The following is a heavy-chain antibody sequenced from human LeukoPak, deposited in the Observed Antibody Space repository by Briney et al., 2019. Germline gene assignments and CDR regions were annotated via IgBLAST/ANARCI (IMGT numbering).Heavy chain of an antibody. V-gene: IGHV4-59*12. D-gene: IGHD3-16*02. J-gene: IGHJ4*02. CDR1: GGTISGYY. CDR3: ARGSRIWGSYRYNPDY. CDR2: ISYSGGT. Sequence: SETLSLTCTASGGTISGYYWSWIRQPPGKGLQWIGYISYSGGTNYNPSVKSRFTISVDTSKNQFSLKLSSVTAADTAVYYCARGSRIWGSYRYNPDYWGQGTLVTVSS.